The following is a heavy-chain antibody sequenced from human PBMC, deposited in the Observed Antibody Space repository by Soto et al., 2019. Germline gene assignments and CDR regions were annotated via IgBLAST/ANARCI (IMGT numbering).Heavy chain of an antibody. V-gene: IGHV4-61*01. CDR1: GGSVSSGSYY. J-gene: IGHJ4*02. CDR3: ASGLHVLRYFDWSYYFDY. D-gene: IGHD3-9*01. CDR2: IYYSGST. Sequence: SETLSLTCTVSGGSVSSGSYYWSWIRQPPGKGLEWIGYIYYSGSTNYNPSLKSRVTISVDTSKNQFSLKLSSVTAADTAVYYCASGLHVLRYFDWSYYFDYWGQGTLVTVSS.